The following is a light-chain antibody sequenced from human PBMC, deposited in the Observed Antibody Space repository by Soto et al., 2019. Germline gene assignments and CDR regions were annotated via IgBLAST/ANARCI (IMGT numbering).Light chain of an antibody. J-gene: IGLJ1*01. CDR1: SSDVGGYNY. Sequence: QSVLTQPASVSGSPGQSITISCTGTSSDVGGYNYVSWYQQHPGKAPKLMNYDVSNRPSGVSNRFSGSKSGNTASLTIYGLQAEDEADYYCSSYTSSSTLYVFGTGTKVTVL. CDR3: SSYTSSSTLYV. V-gene: IGLV2-14*01. CDR2: DVS.